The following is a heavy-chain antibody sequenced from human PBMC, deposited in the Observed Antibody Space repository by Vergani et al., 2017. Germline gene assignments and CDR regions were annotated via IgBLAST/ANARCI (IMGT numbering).Heavy chain of an antibody. D-gene: IGHD6-13*01. CDR2: MDYSGST. CDR1: GDSVISTDYH. Sequence: QVQLQESGPGLVKPSETLSLTCTVSGDSVISTDYHWGWIRQPPGKGLEWIGSMDYSGSTSYNPSLESRISISFETPKNQFSLKLSSVTAADTAVYYCARDRGAXAERMGYYYYYMDVWGKGTTVTVSS. V-gene: IGHV4-39*07. J-gene: IGHJ6*03. CDR3: ARDRGAXAERMGYYYYYMDV.